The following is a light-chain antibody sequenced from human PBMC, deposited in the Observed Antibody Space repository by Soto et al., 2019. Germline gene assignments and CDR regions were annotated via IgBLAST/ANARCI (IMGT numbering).Light chain of an antibody. CDR2: EVT. CDR3: SSYAGSDTYG. V-gene: IGLV2-8*01. CDR1: SSDVGACNY. J-gene: IGLJ1*01. Sequence: QSALTQPPSASGSPGQSVTISCTGTSSDVGACNYVSWYQQHPGKAPKLMIYEVTKLPSGVPHRFSGSKSGNTASLTVSGLQAEDEPDYYCSSYAGSDTYGFGTGTKLTVL.